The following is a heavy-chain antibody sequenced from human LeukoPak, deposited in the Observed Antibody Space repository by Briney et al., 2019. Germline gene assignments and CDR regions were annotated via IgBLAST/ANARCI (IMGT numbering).Heavy chain of an antibody. J-gene: IGHJ4*02. CDR1: GFTFSSYW. CDR2: INQDGSEK. Sequence: GGSLRLSCADSGFTFSSYWISWVRQAPGKGLEWVANINQDGSEKYYVDSVRGRFTISRDNAKNSLYLQMNSLRAEDTAVYYCARITMIVVATGDFDYWGQGTLVTVSS. D-gene: IGHD3-22*01. CDR3: ARITMIVVATGDFDY. V-gene: IGHV3-7*01.